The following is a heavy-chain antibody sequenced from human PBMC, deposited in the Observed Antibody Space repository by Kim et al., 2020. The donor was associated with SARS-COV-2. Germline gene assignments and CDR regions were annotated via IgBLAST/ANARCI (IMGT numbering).Heavy chain of an antibody. V-gene: IGHV3-23*01. CDR2: ISGSGGST. CDR1: GFTFSSYA. Sequence: GGSLRLSCAASGFTFSSYAMSWVRQAPGKGLEWVSAISGSGGSTYYADSVKGRFTISRDNSKNTLYLQMNSLRAEDTAVYYCAKGLYCSSTSCLSDFDYWGQGALVTVSS. D-gene: IGHD2-2*01. J-gene: IGHJ4*02. CDR3: AKGLYCSSTSCLSDFDY.